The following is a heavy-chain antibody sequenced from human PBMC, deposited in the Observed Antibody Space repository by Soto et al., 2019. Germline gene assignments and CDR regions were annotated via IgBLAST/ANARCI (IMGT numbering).Heavy chain of an antibody. CDR3: AKSSSAYYYDY. V-gene: IGHV3-23*01. CDR2: ITNNGGST. Sequence: EVQLLESGGGLVQPGGSLTLSCAASGFTFSNYGMSWVRQAPGQGLEWVSSITNNGGSTYYADSVKGRFTISRDNSRSTLYLQMNSLRAEDAALYYCAKSSSAYYYDYWGQGTLVTVSS. J-gene: IGHJ4*02. D-gene: IGHD3-22*01. CDR1: GFTFSNYG.